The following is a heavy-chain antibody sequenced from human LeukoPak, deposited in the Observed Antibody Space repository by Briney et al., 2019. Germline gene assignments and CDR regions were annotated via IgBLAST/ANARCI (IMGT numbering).Heavy chain of an antibody. CDR1: GYTFTGYY. J-gene: IGHJ4*02. CDR2: INPNSGGT. Sequence: ASVKVSCKASGYTFTGYYMHWVRQAPGQGLEWMGWINPNSGGTNYAQKFQGRVTMTRDTSISTAYMELSRLGSDDTAVYYCARGLAARPRELGDYWGQGTLVTVSS. CDR3: ARGLAARPRELGDY. V-gene: IGHV1-2*02. D-gene: IGHD6-6*01.